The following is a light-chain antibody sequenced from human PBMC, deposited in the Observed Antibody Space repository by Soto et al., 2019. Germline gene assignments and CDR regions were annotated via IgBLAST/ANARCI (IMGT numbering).Light chain of an antibody. CDR3: QQYDSSVYT. CDR2: RAS. V-gene: IGKV1-5*03. CDR1: QSISSW. Sequence: DIQMTQSPSTLSESVGDRVTITCRASQSISSWLAWYQQKPGKAPKLLIYRASRLGNGVPSRFSGSGSGTEFTLTISSLQPDDFATYYCQQYDSSVYTFGQGTKLEIK. J-gene: IGKJ2*01.